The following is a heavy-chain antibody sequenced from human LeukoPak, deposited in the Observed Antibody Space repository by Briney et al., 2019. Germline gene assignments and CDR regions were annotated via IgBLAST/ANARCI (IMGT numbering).Heavy chain of an antibody. CDR3: ARDVLNWFDP. CDR1: GGSISSSSYY. V-gene: IGHV4-39*07. J-gene: IGHJ5*02. CDR2: IYYSGSP. D-gene: IGHD4/OR15-4a*01. Sequence: SETLSLTCTVSGGSISSSSYYWGWIRQPPGKGLEWIGSIYYSGSPYYNPSLKSRVTISVDTSKNQFSLKLSSVTAADTAVYYCARDVLNWFDPWGQGTLVTVSS.